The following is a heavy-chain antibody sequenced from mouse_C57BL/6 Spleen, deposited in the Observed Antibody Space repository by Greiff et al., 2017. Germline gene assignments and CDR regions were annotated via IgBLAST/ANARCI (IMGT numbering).Heavy chain of an antibody. J-gene: IGHJ2*01. V-gene: IGHV1-26*01. CDR1: GYTFTDYY. CDR3: ARGLLRYYYFDY. D-gene: IGHD1-1*01. CDR2: INPNNGGT. Sequence: EVQLQQSGPELVKPGASVKISCKASGYTFTDYYMNWVKQSHGKSLEWIGDINPNNGGTRYNQKFKGKATLTVDKSSSTAYMELRSLTSEDSAVYYCARGLLRYYYFDYWGQGTTLTVSS.